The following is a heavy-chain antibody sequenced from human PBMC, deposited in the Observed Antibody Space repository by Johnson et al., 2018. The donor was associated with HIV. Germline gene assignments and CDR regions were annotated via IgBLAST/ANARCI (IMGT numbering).Heavy chain of an antibody. D-gene: IGHD4-23*01. Sequence: QVQLVESGGGLVPPGGSLRLSCAASGFTFTTYGMHWVRQAPGKGLEWVAFIRYDGSNKYYADSVKGRFTISRDNSKNTLYLQMNSLRAEDTAVYYCAKDRGYGGNLDAFDIWGQGTMVTVSS. CDR2: IRYDGSNK. V-gene: IGHV3-30*02. J-gene: IGHJ3*02. CDR1: GFTFTTYG. CDR3: AKDRGYGGNLDAFDI.